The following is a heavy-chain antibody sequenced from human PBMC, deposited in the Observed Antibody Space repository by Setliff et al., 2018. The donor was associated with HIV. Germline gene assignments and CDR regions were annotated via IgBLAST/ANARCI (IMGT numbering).Heavy chain of an antibody. Sequence: SSETLSLTCTTSGGSISLHYWSWIRQPPGKGLEWIGTIYYDGSTIYDPSLRSRVTISVDTSRDQFSLQLTSVTAADTAVYYCARAPPGIQNDAFDVWGQGTMVTVSS. CDR2: IYYDGST. J-gene: IGHJ3*01. CDR3: ARAPPGIQNDAFDV. V-gene: IGHV4-59*11. CDR1: GGSISLHY.